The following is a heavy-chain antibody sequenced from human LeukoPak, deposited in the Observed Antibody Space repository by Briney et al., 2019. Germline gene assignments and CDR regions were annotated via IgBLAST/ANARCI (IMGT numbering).Heavy chain of an antibody. CDR2: IKQDGSLV. CDR1: GFIFGDYW. J-gene: IGHJ4*02. CDR3: ARWSGEWGDLLFDY. V-gene: IGHV3-7*01. Sequence: QAGGSLRLSCAGSGFIFGDYWMSWVRQAPGRGLEWVANIKQDGSLVQYVDSVKGRFIISRDNAKNSLYLHLNSLRPEDTAFYYCARWSGEWGDLLFDYWGQGTLVTVSS. D-gene: IGHD3-10*01.